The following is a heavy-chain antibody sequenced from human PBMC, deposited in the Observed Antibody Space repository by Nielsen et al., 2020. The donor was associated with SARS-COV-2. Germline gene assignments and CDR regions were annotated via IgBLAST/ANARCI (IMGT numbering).Heavy chain of an antibody. J-gene: IGHJ6*02. Sequence: GGSLRLSCAASGFTFSSYAITWVRQAPGKVLGWVSAFIARGGNTYYADSVKGRFTVSRDNSKNTLYLQMNSLRAEDTAVYYCAKTGDYFVVVPAATLDVWVQGPTVTVSS. V-gene: IGHV3-23*01. CDR2: FIARGGNT. D-gene: IGHD2-2*01. CDR1: GFTFSSYA. CDR3: AKTGDYFVVVPAATLDV.